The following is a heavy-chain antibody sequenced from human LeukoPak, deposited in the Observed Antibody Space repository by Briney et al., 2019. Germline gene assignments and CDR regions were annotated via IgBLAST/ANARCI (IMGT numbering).Heavy chain of an antibody. CDR3: TRDRGAYNLYDY. D-gene: IGHD1-1*01. CDR2: IRSKAYGETA. V-gene: IGHV3-49*03. J-gene: IGHJ4*02. Sequence: GGSLRLSCTASGFTFGDYAMSWIRQAPGKGLEWVGFIRSKAYGETADYAASVKGRFTISRDDSKAVAYLQVNSLKTEDTAVYHCTRDRGAYNLYDYWGQGTLVTVSS. CDR1: GFTFGDYA.